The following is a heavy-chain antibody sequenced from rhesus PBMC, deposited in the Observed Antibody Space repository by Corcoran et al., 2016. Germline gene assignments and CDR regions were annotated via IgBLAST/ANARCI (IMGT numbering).Heavy chain of an antibody. V-gene: IGHV4S10*01. D-gene: IGHD6-25*01. CDR1: GGSISDSYR. J-gene: IGHJ4*01. Sequence: QVQLQESGPGVVKPSETLSLTCAVSGGSISDSYRWSWLRQPPGKGLEWIGYIYGSSTPTNSNPSLKSRVTISKDTSKNQFSLKLSSVTAADTAVYYGARVWGGSWTGDYWGQGVLVTVSS. CDR2: IYGSSTPT. CDR3: ARVWGGSWTGDY.